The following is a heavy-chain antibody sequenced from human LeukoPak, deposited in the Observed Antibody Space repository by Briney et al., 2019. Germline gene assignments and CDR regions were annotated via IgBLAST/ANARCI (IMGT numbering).Heavy chain of an antibody. V-gene: IGHV4-59*08. CDR1: GGSISSYY. Sequence: PSETLSLTCTVSGGSISSYYWSWIRQPPGKGLEWIGYIYYSGSTHYNPSLKSRLTISVDTSKNQFSLKLSSVTAADTAVYYCARHLNALLGYFDYWGQGTLVTASS. CDR2: IYYSGST. J-gene: IGHJ4*02. CDR3: ARHLNALLGYFDY.